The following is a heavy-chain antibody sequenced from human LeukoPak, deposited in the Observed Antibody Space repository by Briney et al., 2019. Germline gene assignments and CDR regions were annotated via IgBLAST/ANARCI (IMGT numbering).Heavy chain of an antibody. J-gene: IGHJ4*02. D-gene: IGHD5-12*01. CDR1: GGSISSNSYY. V-gene: IGHV4-39*01. CDR3: ARRSGYDTLDY. CDR2: IYYSGST. Sequence: PSETLSLTCTVSGGSISSNSYYWGWIRQPPGKGLEWIGSIYYSGSTYYNPSLKSRVTISVDTSKNQFSLKLSSVTAADTAVYYCARRSGYDTLDYWGQGTLVTVSS.